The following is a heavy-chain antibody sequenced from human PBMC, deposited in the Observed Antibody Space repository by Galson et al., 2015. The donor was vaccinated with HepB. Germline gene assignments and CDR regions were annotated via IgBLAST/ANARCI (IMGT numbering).Heavy chain of an antibody. CDR2: IDPSDSYT. V-gene: IGHV5-10-1*01. J-gene: IGHJ3*02. D-gene: IGHD3-16*01. CDR1: GSRFTSYW. Sequence: QSGAEVKKPGESLRISCQGSGSRFTSYWISWVRQMPGKGLEWMGRIDPSDSYTNYSPSFQGHVTISADKSITTAYLQWSSLKASDTAMYYRTRGDLAFDIWGQGTMVTVSS. CDR3: TRGDLAFDI.